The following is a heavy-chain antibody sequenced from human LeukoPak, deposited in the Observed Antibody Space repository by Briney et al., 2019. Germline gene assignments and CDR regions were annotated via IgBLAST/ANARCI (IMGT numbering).Heavy chain of an antibody. D-gene: IGHD3-22*01. J-gene: IGHJ4*02. CDR3: AKVHLTYYYDSSGYGFQDY. CDR1: GFTFSSYG. Sequence: GGSLRLSCEASGFTFSSYGMHWVRQALGKGLEWVAVISYDGSNKYYADSVKGRFTISRDNSKNTLSLQMNSLRAEDTAVYYCAKVHLTYYYDSSGYGFQDYWGQGTLVTVSS. V-gene: IGHV3-30*18. CDR2: ISYDGSNK.